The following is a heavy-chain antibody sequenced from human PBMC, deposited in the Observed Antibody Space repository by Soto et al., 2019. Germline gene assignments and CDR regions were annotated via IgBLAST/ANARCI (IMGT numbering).Heavy chain of an antibody. CDR2: ISSGSYNI. J-gene: IGHJ2*01. V-gene: IGHV3-48*02. Sequence: GSLRLSCTASGFTFSSYSMNWVRQAPGKGLEWVSYISSGSYNIYYADSVKGRFTISRDNAKDSLYLQMSSLRDDDTAVYYCARGPSAAAPLSDWYFDLWGRGTLVTVSS. D-gene: IGHD2-2*01. CDR1: GFTFSSYS. CDR3: ARGPSAAAPLSDWYFDL.